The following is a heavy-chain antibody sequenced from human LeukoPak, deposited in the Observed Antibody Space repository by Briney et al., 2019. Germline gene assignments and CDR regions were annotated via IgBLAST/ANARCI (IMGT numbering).Heavy chain of an antibody. CDR1: GITVSKYW. Sequence: GGSLRLSCAVSGITVSKYWMHWVRQVPGKGLVWASRIHSDGSTTDYADSVKGRFTITRDSAKNTLYLEMNSLRVEDTAVYYCTRDANHYGGMDVWGQGTTVTVSS. CDR2: IHSDGSTT. V-gene: IGHV3-74*01. CDR3: TRDANHYGGMDV. J-gene: IGHJ6*02.